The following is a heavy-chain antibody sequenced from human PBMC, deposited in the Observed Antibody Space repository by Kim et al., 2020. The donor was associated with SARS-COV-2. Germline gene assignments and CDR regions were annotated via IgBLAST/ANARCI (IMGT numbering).Heavy chain of an antibody. D-gene: IGHD3-10*01. Sequence: GESLKISCKGSGYSFTSYWIGWVRQMPGKGLEWMGIIYPGDSDTRYSPSFQGQVTISADKSVSTAYLQWSSLKAADTAMYYCARTHAEFHSGSYYYYNMDVWGQGTTVIV. CDR1: GYSFTSYW. J-gene: IGHJ6*02. V-gene: IGHV5-51*01. CDR3: ARTHAEFHSGSYYYYNMDV. CDR2: IYPGDSDT.